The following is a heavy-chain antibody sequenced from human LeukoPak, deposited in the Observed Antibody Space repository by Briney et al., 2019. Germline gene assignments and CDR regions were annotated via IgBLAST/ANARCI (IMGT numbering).Heavy chain of an antibody. CDR2: IYYSGST. J-gene: IGHJ5*02. CDR3: ARQDVAAKPAHNWFDP. Sequence: KASETLSLTCTVSGGSISSGSYYWGWIRQPPGKGLEWIGSIYYSGSTYYNPSLKSRVTISVDTSKNQFSLKLSSVTAADTAVYYCARQDVAAKPAHNWFDPWGQGTLVTVSS. D-gene: IGHD6-19*01. V-gene: IGHV4-39*01. CDR1: GGSISSGSYY.